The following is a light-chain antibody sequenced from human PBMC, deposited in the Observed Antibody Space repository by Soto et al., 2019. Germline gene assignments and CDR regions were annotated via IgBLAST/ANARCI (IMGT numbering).Light chain of an antibody. CDR2: YNN. CDR3: AAWDDTLKRYV. Sequence: QSALTQPASVSGSPGQSITISCTGSNSNIASNTVNWYQHLPGTAPKLLIYYNNQRPSGVPDRFSGSKSGTSASLAISGLQSEDESDYYCAAWDDTLKRYVFGTGTKVTVL. V-gene: IGLV1-44*01. J-gene: IGLJ1*01. CDR1: NSNIASNT.